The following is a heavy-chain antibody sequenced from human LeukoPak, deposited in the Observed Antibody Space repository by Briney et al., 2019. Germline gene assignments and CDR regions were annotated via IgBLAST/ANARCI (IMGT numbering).Heavy chain of an antibody. CDR3: AKGSLGSGWFYFDF. CDR1: GFTFSSYS. J-gene: IGHJ4*02. V-gene: IGHV3-48*04. D-gene: IGHD6-19*01. Sequence: GGSLRLSCAASGFTFSSYSMNWVRQAPGKGLEWVSYISSSSSTIYYADSVKGRFTISRDNAKNSLYLQMNSLRVEDMALYYCAKGSLGSGWFYFDFWGQGTLVTVSS. CDR2: ISSSSSTI.